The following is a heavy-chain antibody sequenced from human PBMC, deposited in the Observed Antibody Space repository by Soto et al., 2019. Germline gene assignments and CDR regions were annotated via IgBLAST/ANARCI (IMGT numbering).Heavy chain of an antibody. V-gene: IGHV3-72*01. CDR1: GFTLSDHY. D-gene: IGHD3-22*01. Sequence: HPVGSLRLSCAVSGFTLSDHYIDWVRQAPGKGLEWVGRSRDKPQGYSTAYAASVKGRFTTSRDESKNSAYLQMNSLKTEDTAVYYCVRATYFSDSSGYTRCLDYWGQGTLVTSPQ. J-gene: IGHJ4*02. CDR3: VRATYFSDSSGYTRCLDY. CDR2: SRDKPQGYST.